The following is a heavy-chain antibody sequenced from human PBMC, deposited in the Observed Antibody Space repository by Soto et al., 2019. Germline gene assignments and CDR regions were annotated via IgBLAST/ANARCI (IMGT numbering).Heavy chain of an antibody. CDR3: AKFTAAAGTWVDY. J-gene: IGHJ4*02. D-gene: IGHD6-13*01. CDR2: IIGSGGTT. CDR1: GFTFSNYA. Sequence: EVQLLESGGGLVQPGGSLRLSCAASGFTFSNYAMTWVRQAPGKGLEWVSAIIGSGGTTYYAGSVKGRFTISRDNSKNTLYLQMNSLRAEDTSVYYCAKFTAAAGTWVDYWGQGTLGTVSS. V-gene: IGHV3-23*01.